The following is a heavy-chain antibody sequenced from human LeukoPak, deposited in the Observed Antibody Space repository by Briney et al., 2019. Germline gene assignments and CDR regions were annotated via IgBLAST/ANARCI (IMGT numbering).Heavy chain of an antibody. CDR1: GGSISSYY. CDR3: ASLSYCSSSSCYVGYFDY. D-gene: IGHD2-2*01. J-gene: IGHJ4*02. Sequence: PSETLSLTCTVSGGSISSYYWSWTRQPPGKGLEWIGYIYYSGSTNYNPALKHRVTISVDTSKNQSSLKLSSVTAAGTAVYYCASLSYCSSSSCYVGYFDYWGQGTLVTVSS. V-gene: IGHV4-59*08. CDR2: IYYSGST.